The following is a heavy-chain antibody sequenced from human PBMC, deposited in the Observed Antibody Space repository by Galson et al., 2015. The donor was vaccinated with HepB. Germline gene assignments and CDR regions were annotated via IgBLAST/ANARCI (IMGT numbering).Heavy chain of an antibody. CDR3: ATTRFSDYYDSSGYYWAGPLDP. J-gene: IGHJ5*02. CDR1: GYTLTELS. Sequence: SVKVSCKVSGYTLTELSMHWVRQAPGKGLEWMGGFDPEDGETIYAQKFQGRVTMTEDTSTDTAYMELSSLRSEDTAVYYCATTRFSDYYDSSGYYWAGPLDPWGQGTLVTVSS. CDR2: FDPEDGET. D-gene: IGHD3-22*01. V-gene: IGHV1-24*01.